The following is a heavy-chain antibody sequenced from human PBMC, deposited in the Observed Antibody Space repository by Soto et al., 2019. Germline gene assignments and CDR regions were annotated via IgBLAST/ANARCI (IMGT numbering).Heavy chain of an antibody. CDR1: GYTFTSYG. J-gene: IGHJ5*02. CDR2: ISAYNGNT. Sequence: QVQLVQSGAEVKKPGASVKVSCKASGYTFTSYGISWVRQAPGQGLEWMGWISAYNGNTNYAQKLQGRVTMTTDTSTSTAYMELRSLRSDDTAVYYCAREGGSAGFGIPRARGRWFDPWGQGTLVTVSS. D-gene: IGHD3-10*01. V-gene: IGHV1-18*01. CDR3: AREGGSAGFGIPRARGRWFDP.